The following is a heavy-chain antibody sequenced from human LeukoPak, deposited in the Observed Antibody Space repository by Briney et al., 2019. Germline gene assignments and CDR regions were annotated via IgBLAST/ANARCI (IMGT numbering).Heavy chain of an antibody. CDR1: GGSFSGYY. J-gene: IGHJ4*02. CDR2: INHSGST. CDR3: ARGCEIYDSSGCFDY. D-gene: IGHD3-22*01. V-gene: IGHV4-34*01. Sequence: SETLSLTCAVYGGSFSGYYWSWIRQPPGKGLEWIGEINHSGSTNYNPSLKSRVTISVDTSKNQFSLKLSSVTAADTAVYYCARGCEIYDSSGCFDYWDQGTLVTVSS.